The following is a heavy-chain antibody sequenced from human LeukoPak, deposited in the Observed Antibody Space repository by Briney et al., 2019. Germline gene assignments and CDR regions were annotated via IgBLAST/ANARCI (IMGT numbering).Heavy chain of an antibody. CDR1: GFTVSSNY. V-gene: IGHV3-23*01. Sequence: GSLRLSCAASGFTVSSNYMSWVRQAPGKGLEWVSAISGSGGSTYYADSVKGRFTISRDNSKNTLYLQMNSLRAEDTAVYYCAKRGRAYAFDIWGQGTMVTVSS. J-gene: IGHJ3*02. CDR3: AKRGRAYAFDI. CDR2: ISGSGGST.